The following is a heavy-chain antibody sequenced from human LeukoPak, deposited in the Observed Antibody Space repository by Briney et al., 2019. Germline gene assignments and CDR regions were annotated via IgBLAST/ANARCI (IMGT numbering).Heavy chain of an antibody. D-gene: IGHD3-22*01. CDR3: AKGPYYYESSGYDY. CDR2: IRYDGSKY. J-gene: IGHJ4*02. Sequence: PGGSLRLSCAASGFTFSSYGMHWVRQAPGKGLEWVAFIRYDGSKYYYADSVKGRFTISRDNSKNTLYLQMNSLRAEDTAVYYCAKGPYYYESSGYDYWGQGTLVTVSS. V-gene: IGHV3-30*02. CDR1: GFTFSSYG.